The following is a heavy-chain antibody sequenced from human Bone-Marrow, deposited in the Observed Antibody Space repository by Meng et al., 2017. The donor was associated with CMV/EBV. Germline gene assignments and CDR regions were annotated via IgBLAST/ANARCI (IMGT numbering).Heavy chain of an antibody. CDR2: IYYSGST. CDR3: ARLGDYGDRGDY. Sequence: SETLSLTCTVSGGSISSSSYYWGWIRQPPGKGLEWIGSIYYSGSTYYNPSLKSRVTISVDTFKNQFSLKLSSVTAADTAVYYCARLGDYGDRGDYWGQGTLVTVSS. J-gene: IGHJ4*02. CDR1: GGSISSSSYY. D-gene: IGHD4-17*01. V-gene: IGHV4-39*07.